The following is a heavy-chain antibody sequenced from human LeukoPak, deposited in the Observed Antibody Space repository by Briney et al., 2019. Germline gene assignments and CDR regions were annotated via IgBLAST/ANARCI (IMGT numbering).Heavy chain of an antibody. CDR1: GGTFSSYA. Sequence: ASVKVSCKASGGTFSSYAISWVRQAPGQGLEWMGIINPSGGSTSYAQKFQGRVTMTRDTSTSTVYMELSSLRSEDTAVYYCARDARPLDYWGQGTLVTVSS. V-gene: IGHV1-46*01. CDR3: ARDARPLDY. J-gene: IGHJ4*02. CDR2: INPSGGST.